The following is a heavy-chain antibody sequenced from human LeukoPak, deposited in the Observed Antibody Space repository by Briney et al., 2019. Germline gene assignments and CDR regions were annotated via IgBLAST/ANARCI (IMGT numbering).Heavy chain of an antibody. D-gene: IGHD2-15*01. Sequence: PGGSLRLSCAASGSTFSSYAMGWVRQAPGKGLEWVSAISGSGGSTYYADSVKGRFTISRDNSKNTLYLQMNSLRAEDTAVYYCAKGLPYCSGGSCSDYWGQGTLVTVSS. J-gene: IGHJ4*02. CDR1: GSTFSSYA. CDR2: ISGSGGST. CDR3: AKGLPYCSGGSCSDY. V-gene: IGHV3-23*01.